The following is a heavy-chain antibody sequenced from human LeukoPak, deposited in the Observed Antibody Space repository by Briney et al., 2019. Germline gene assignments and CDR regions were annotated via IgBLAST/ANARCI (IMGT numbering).Heavy chain of an antibody. D-gene: IGHD3-9*01. Sequence: QPGRSLRLSCAASGFTFSSHGMHWVRQAPGKGLEWVAVIWYDGSNKYYADSVKGRFTISRDNSKNTLYLQMTSLRAEDTAVYYDILTGYYPGYWGQGTLVTVSS. J-gene: IGHJ4*02. V-gene: IGHV3-33*01. CDR2: IWYDGSNK. CDR3: ILTGYYPGY. CDR1: GFTFSSHG.